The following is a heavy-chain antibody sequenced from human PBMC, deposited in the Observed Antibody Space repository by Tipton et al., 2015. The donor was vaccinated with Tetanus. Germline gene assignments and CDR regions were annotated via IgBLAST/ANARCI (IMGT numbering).Heavy chain of an antibody. CDR3: ARLLEVAVACMGLYYYYGMDV. D-gene: IGHD6-19*01. Sequence: TLSLTCTVSGASISSGGYYWSWIRQHPGKGLEWVGYIYYSGSTYYNPSLKSRVTISVDTSKNQFSLKLSSVTAADTAVYYCARLLEVAVACMGLYYYYGMDVWGQGTTVTVSS. J-gene: IGHJ6*02. CDR1: GASISSGGYY. V-gene: IGHV4-31*03. CDR2: IYYSGST.